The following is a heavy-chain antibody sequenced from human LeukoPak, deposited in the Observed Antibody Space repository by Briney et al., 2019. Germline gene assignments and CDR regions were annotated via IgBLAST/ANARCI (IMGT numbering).Heavy chain of an antibody. D-gene: IGHD1-26*01. CDR2: INPKSGGT. J-gene: IGHJ4*02. Sequence: GASVKVSCKASGYTFTDYYIHWVRQAPGQGLEWMGWINPKSGGTKYAQKFRGRVTMTRDTSISTAYMELSGLRSDDTAVYYCARDSGLGPTWHPFDHWGQGTPVTVSS. CDR3: ARDSGLGPTWHPFDH. V-gene: IGHV1-2*02. CDR1: GYTFTDYY.